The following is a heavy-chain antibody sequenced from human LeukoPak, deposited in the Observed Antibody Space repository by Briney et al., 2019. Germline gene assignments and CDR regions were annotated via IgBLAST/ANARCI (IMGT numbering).Heavy chain of an antibody. D-gene: IGHD1-14*01. CDR1: GFTFSDYY. CDR3: ARNHGDY. V-gene: IGHV3-11*04. Sequence: GRSLRLSCVASGFTFSDYYMSWIRQAPGKGLEWDSYISSGDTTVDYADSLKGRFTISRDNAKNSLFLQMNSLRAEDTAVYYCARNHGDYWGQGTLVTVSS. J-gene: IGHJ4*02. CDR2: ISSGDTTV.